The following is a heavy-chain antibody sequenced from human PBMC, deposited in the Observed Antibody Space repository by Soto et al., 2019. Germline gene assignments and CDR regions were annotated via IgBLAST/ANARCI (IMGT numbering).Heavy chain of an antibody. CDR3: AREPAVNLGDFNWFDP. CDR1: GGTFSSYA. D-gene: IGHD4-17*01. J-gene: IGHJ5*02. V-gene: IGHV1-69*12. Sequence: QVQLVQSGAEVKKPGSSVKVSCKASGGTFSSYAISWVRQAPGQGLEWMGGIIPIFGTANYAQKFQGRVTLTADESTSTAYMELSSLRSEDTAVYYCAREPAVNLGDFNWFDPWGQGTLVTVSS. CDR2: IIPIFGTA.